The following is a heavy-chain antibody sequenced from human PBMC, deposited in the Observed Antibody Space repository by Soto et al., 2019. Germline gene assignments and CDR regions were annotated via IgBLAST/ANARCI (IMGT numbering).Heavy chain of an antibody. D-gene: IGHD3-22*01. CDR3: AKVATDYYYSSGYYYTRGYFDY. CDR1: GFTFSSYA. CDR2: ISGSGGST. J-gene: IGHJ4*02. V-gene: IGHV3-23*01. Sequence: PGGSLRLSCAASGFTFSSYAMSWVRQAPGKGLEWVSAISGSGGSTYYADSVKGRFTISRDNSKNTLYLQMNSLRAEDTAVYYCAKVATDYYYSSGYYYTRGYFDYWGQGTLVTVSS.